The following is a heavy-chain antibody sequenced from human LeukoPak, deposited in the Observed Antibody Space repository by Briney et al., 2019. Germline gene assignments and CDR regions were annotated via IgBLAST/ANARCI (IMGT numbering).Heavy chain of an antibody. CDR3: ARYYFASGSYRHFDY. V-gene: IGHV1-2*02. CDR1: GYTFTGYY. Sequence: ASVKVSCKASGYTFTGYYIHWVRQAPGQGLEWMGWINPNSGATNYAQEFQGRVTMTRDTSISTAYMELSSLTSDDTAVYYCARYYFASGSYRHFDYWGQGTLVTVSS. J-gene: IGHJ4*02. CDR2: INPNSGAT. D-gene: IGHD3-10*01.